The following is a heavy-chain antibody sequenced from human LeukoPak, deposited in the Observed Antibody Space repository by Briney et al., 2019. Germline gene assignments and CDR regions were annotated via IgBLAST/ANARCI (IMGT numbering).Heavy chain of an antibody. J-gene: IGHJ3*02. CDR2: ISWDGGST. CDR3: AKDLGPRGNDAFDI. D-gene: IGHD3-16*01. CDR1: GFTFDDYT. Sequence: GGSLRLSCAASGFTFDDYTMHWVRQAPGKGLEWVSLISWDGGSTYYADSVKGRFTISRDNSKNSLYLQMNSLRTEDTALYYCAKDLGPRGNDAFDIWGQGTMVTVSS. V-gene: IGHV3-43*01.